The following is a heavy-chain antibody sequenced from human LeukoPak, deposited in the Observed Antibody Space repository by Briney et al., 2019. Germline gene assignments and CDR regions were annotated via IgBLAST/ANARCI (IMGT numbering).Heavy chain of an antibody. V-gene: IGHV3-21*01. D-gene: IGHD4/OR15-4a*01. CDR3: ARVRSVGANPHAFNI. Sequence: PGGSLRLSCAASGVTFSGYSMNWVRQAPGKGLEWVSAITATSLHIYYADSVKGRFTISRDNAKNSLYLQMNSLRVEDTALYYCARVRSVGANPHAFNIWGQGTMVTVSS. CDR1: GVTFSGYS. J-gene: IGHJ3*02. CDR2: ITATSLHI.